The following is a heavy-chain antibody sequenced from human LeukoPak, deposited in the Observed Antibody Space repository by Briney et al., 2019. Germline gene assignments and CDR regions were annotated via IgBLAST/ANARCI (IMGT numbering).Heavy chain of an antibody. CDR2: IYYSGST. CDR3: ARVGKDGSYFDY. J-gene: IGHJ4*02. D-gene: IGHD1-26*01. V-gene: IGHV4-59*01. Sequence: SETLSLTCTVSGGSISSYYWSWIRQPPGKGLEWIGYIYYSGSTNYNPSLKSRVTISVDTSKNQFSLKLSSVTAADTAVYYCARVGKDGSYFDYWGQGTLVTVSS. CDR1: GGSISSYY.